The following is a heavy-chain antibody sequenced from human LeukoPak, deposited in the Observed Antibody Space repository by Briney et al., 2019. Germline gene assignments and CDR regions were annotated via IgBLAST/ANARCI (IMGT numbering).Heavy chain of an antibody. V-gene: IGHV1-69*13. Sequence: ASVKVSCKASGYTFTSYDINWVRQATGQGLEWMGGIIPIFGTANYAQKFQGRVTITADESTSTAYMELSSLRSDDTAVYYCARGLRAFDWHYNWFDPWGQGTLVTVSS. J-gene: IGHJ5*02. CDR1: GYTFTSYD. CDR3: ARGLRAFDWHYNWFDP. D-gene: IGHD3-9*01. CDR2: IIPIFGTA.